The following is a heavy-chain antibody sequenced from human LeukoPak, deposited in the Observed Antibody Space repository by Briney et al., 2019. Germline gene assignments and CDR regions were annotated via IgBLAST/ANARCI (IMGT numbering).Heavy chain of an antibody. V-gene: IGHV4-59*01. CDR1: GGSISSYY. Sequence: PSETLSLTCTVSGGSISSYYWSWIRQPPGKGLEWIGYIYYSGSTNYNPSLKSRVTISVDTSKNQFSLKLSSVTAADTAVYYCASRLGRYSRGYPEYAYDISGQGTKVT. CDR3: ASRLGRYSRGYPEYAYDI. CDR2: IYYSGST. J-gene: IGHJ3*02. D-gene: IGHD5-18*01.